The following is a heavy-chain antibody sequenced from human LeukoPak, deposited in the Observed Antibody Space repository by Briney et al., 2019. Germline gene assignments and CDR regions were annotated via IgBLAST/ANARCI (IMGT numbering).Heavy chain of an antibody. CDR2: INHSGST. D-gene: IGHD1-26*01. CDR1: GGSFSGYY. CDR3: ASSLVGATPYYFDY. V-gene: IGHV4-34*01. Sequence: SETLSLTCAVYGGSFSGYYWSWIRQPPGKGLEWIGEINHSGSTNYNPSLKSRVTISVDTSKNQISLKLSSVTAADTAVYYCASSLVGATPYYFDYWGQGTLVTVSS. J-gene: IGHJ4*02.